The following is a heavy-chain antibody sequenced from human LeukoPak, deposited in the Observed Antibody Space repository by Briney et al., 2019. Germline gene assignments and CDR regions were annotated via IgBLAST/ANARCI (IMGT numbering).Heavy chain of an antibody. Sequence: ASVKVSCKASEGPFNSYAISWVRQAPGQGLEWMGGDIPLFGTTSYAQKFQGRITITADKSTTTVYMEMSGLRPEDTAMYYCARAPRSVVVVAASPHLDYWGQGTLVTVSS. CDR2: DIPLFGTT. J-gene: IGHJ4*02. CDR1: EGPFNSYA. V-gene: IGHV1-69*06. CDR3: ARAPRSVVVVAASPHLDY. D-gene: IGHD2-15*01.